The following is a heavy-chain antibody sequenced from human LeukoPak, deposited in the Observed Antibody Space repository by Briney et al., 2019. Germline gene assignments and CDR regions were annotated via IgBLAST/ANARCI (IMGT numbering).Heavy chain of an antibody. J-gene: IGHJ4*02. Sequence: GGSLRLSCAASGFTFSMSWMTWVRQAPGKGLEWVASINGHGSEIHYVDSVKGRFTISRDNAKNSLYLQMNSLRDDDTATYYCVRGLLEWLRLETYYFDYWGQGTLVTVSS. V-gene: IGHV3-7*01. D-gene: IGHD3-3*01. CDR2: INGHGSEI. CDR3: VRGLLEWLRLETYYFDY. CDR1: GFTFSMSW.